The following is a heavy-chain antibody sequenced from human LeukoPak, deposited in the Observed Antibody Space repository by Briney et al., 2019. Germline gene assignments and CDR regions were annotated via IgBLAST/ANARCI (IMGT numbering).Heavy chain of an antibody. Sequence: SQTLSLTCAISGDSVSSNSATWTWIRQSPSRGLEWLGGTYFRSKWYSDSAESVKSRISINPDTSKNQFSLQLSSVTPEDTAVYYCARGLLVGHPYYCAMDVWGQGTTVSVSS. CDR3: ARGLLVGHPYYCAMDV. J-gene: IGHJ6*02. D-gene: IGHD2-8*02. CDR1: GDSVSSNSAT. V-gene: IGHV6-1*01. CDR2: TYFRSKWYS.